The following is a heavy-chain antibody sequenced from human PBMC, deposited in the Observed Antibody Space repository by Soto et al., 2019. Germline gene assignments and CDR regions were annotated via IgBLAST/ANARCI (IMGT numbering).Heavy chain of an antibody. J-gene: IGHJ4*02. D-gene: IGHD5-12*01. CDR2: IYYSGST. V-gene: IGHV4-39*01. CDR3: ARQLAATISFDY. CDR1: GGSINSSSYY. Sequence: SETLSLTCTVSGGSINSSSYYWGWIRQPPGKGLEWIGSIYYSGSTYYNPSLKSRVTISVDTSKNQFSLKLSSVTAADTAVYYCARQLAATISFDYWGQGTLVTVSS.